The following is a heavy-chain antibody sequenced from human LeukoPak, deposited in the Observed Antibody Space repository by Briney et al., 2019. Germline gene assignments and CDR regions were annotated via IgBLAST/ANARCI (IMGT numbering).Heavy chain of an antibody. Sequence: PGGSLRLSCEASGFTFTNYWMHWVRQVPGKGLIWVSRIDNDGSSTNYADSVKGRFTISRDNAKNTLYLQMNSLRAEDTAVYYCARPPGVYSGSRDAFDIWGQGTMVTVSS. CDR3: ARPPGVYSGSRDAFDI. CDR1: GFTFTNYW. CDR2: IDNDGSST. D-gene: IGHD1-26*01. J-gene: IGHJ3*02. V-gene: IGHV3-74*01.